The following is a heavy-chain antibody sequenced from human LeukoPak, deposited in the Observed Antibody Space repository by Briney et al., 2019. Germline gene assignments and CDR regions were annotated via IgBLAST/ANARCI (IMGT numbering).Heavy chain of an antibody. J-gene: IGHJ4*02. D-gene: IGHD1-26*01. CDR3: AKRGTNYYFDY. Sequence: GGTLRLSCAASGFTFGSFAMSWVRQAPGKGLEWVSTITGSGGSTFYADSVKGRFTISRDNSKNTLYLQMNSLRAEDTAVYYCAKRGTNYYFDYWGQGTLVTVSS. V-gene: IGHV3-23*01. CDR2: ITGSGGST. CDR1: GFTFGSFA.